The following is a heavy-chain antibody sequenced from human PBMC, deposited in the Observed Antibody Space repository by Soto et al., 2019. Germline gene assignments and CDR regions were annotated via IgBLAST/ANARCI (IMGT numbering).Heavy chain of an antibody. CDR3: ARARPPDYGDSNDAFDI. J-gene: IGHJ3*02. V-gene: IGHV4-4*02. CDR2: IYHSGST. D-gene: IGHD4-17*01. Sequence: QVQLQESGPGLVKPSGTLSLTCAVSSGSISSSNWWSWVRQPPGKGLEWIGEIYHSGSTNYNPSLRSRVTISVDKSKNQFPLKLSSVTAADTAVYYCARARPPDYGDSNDAFDIWGQGTMVTVSS. CDR1: SGSISSSNW.